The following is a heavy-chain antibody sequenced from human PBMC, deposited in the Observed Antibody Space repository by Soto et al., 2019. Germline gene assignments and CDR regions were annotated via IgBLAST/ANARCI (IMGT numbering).Heavy chain of an antibody. J-gene: IGHJ4*02. CDR2: IFYTGTT. V-gene: IGHV4-39*01. CDR1: GGSVSYNSYY. D-gene: IGHD2-21*01. CDR3: ARLVVVAPVANV. Sequence: SETLSLTCSFSGGSVSYNSYYWGWIRQPPGKGLEWVGGIFYTGTTYYNPSLKDRLSISVDTSKNSFSLNLTSVTAADTAVYFCARLVVVAPVANVWGQGALVTVSS.